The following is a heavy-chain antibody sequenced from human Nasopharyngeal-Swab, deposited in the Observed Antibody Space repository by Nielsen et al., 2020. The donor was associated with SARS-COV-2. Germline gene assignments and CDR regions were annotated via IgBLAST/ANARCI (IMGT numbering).Heavy chain of an antibody. Sequence: ASVKVSCKVSGYTLTELSIHWVRQAPGKGLEWMGGFDPEDGETIYAQKFQGRVTMTEDTSTDTAYMELSSLRSEDTAVYYCATALTIFGADHYYYYYGMDVWGQGTTVTVSS. CDR3: ATALTIFGADHYYYYYGMDV. CDR1: GYTLTELS. CDR2: FDPEDGET. J-gene: IGHJ6*02. D-gene: IGHD3-3*01. V-gene: IGHV1-24*01.